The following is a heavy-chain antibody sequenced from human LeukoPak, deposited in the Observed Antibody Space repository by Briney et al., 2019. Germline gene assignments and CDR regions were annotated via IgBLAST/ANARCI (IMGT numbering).Heavy chain of an antibody. Sequence: ASVKVSCKLSENRLTQLPMHWVRQPPGEGLEWMGGFRPENDVPIYAQKFKDRVAMYTDTSTDTAYMELSSLKSDDTAVYFCATLLDSFWSGRSVPPEDLWGQGTLVTVSS. CDR2: FRPENDVP. V-gene: IGHV1-24*01. CDR1: ENRLTQLP. J-gene: IGHJ5*02. CDR3: ATLLDSFWSGRSVPPEDL. D-gene: IGHD3-3*01.